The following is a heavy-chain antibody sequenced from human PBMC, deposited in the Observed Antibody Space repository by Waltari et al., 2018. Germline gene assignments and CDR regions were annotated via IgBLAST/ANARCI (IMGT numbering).Heavy chain of an antibody. J-gene: IGHJ4*02. V-gene: IGHV4-59*01. D-gene: IGHD7-27*01. CDR1: GGSISSYY. CDR3: ARDISAWGYFDY. CDR2: IYYSGST. Sequence: QVQLQESGPGLVKPSETLSLTCTVSGGSISSYYWSWIRQPPGKGLEWIGYIYYSGSTNYNPSLKSRVTISVDTSKNQFSLKLSSVTAADTAVYYCARDISAWGYFDYWGQGTLVTVSS.